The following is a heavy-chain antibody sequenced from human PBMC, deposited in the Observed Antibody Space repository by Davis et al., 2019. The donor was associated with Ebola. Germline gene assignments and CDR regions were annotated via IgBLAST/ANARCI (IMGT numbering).Heavy chain of an antibody. CDR2: INHSGST. V-gene: IGHV4-34*01. D-gene: IGHD6-19*01. CDR1: GGSFSGYY. Sequence: PSETLSLTCAVYGGSFSGYYWSWIRQPPGKGLEWIGEINHSGSTNYNPSLKSRVTISVDTSKNQFSLKLSSVTAADTAVYYCARGSGWDLDYWGQGTLVTVSS. J-gene: IGHJ4*02. CDR3: ARGSGWDLDY.